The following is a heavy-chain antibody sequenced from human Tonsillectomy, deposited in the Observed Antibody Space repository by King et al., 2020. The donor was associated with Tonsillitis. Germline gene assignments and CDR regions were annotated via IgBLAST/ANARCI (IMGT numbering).Heavy chain of an antibody. CDR3: ARGTMVRAVTRDNWFDF. CDR1: GYTFIDYY. J-gene: IGHJ5*01. CDR2: INPNSGGT. V-gene: IGHV1-2*02. Sequence: QLVQSEAEVKKPGASVKVSCKASGYTFIDYYMHWVRQAPGQGLEWVGWINPNSGGTNFAQKFQGRVTMTRDMSINTAYVDLSRLTSDDTAVYYCARGTMVRAVTRDNWFDFWGQGTLVTVSS. D-gene: IGHD3-10*01.